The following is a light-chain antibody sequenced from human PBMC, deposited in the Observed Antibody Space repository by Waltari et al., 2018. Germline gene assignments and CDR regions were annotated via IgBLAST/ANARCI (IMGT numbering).Light chain of an antibody. J-gene: IGKJ1*01. CDR1: QSITNS. Sequence: DIQMTQSPSTLSASIGDRVTINCRASQSITNSLAWDQQKPGKAPKLLIYKASNLESGVPSRFSGSGSGTEFTLTISSLQPDDFATYYCQQYDNYWTFGQGTKVEIK. CDR2: KAS. CDR3: QQYDNYWT. V-gene: IGKV1-5*03.